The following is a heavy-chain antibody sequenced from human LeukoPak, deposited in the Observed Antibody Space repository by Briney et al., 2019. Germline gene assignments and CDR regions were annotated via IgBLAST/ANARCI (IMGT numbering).Heavy chain of an antibody. CDR2: IFGSGDF. J-gene: IGHJ3*02. D-gene: IGHD1-26*01. Sequence: PSETLSLTCTVSRGSISDYYWSWIRQPPGKGLEWIGWIFGSGDFNYNPSLKSQLSISVDTSNNQFSLKLTSATAADTAVYYCAREKDTGSNHAKIRYDIWGQGTMVTVSS. CDR1: RGSISDYY. V-gene: IGHV4-59*01. CDR3: AREKDTGSNHAKIRYDI.